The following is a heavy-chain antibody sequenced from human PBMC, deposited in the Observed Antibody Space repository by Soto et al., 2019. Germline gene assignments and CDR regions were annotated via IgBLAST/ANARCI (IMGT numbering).Heavy chain of an antibody. CDR3: ARWKGAYSSSWTY. CDR2: IIPILGIA. J-gene: IGHJ4*02. D-gene: IGHD6-13*01. Sequence: QVQLVQSGAEVKKPGSSVKVSCKASGGTFSSYTISWVRQAPGQRLEWMGRIIPILGIANYAQKFQGRVTITADKSTSTAYMELSSLRSEDTAVYYCARWKGAYSSSWTYWGQGTLVTVSS. V-gene: IGHV1-69*02. CDR1: GGTFSSYT.